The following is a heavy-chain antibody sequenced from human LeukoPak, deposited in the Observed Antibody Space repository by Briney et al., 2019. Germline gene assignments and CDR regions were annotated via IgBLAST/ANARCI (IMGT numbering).Heavy chain of an antibody. V-gene: IGHV1-18*01. CDR3: ARELVGATTRGYFDY. CDR1: GYTFTSYG. D-gene: IGHD1-26*01. CDR2: ISAYNGNT. J-gene: IGHJ4*02. Sequence: SSVKVSCKASGYTFTSYGISWVRQAPGQGLEGMGWISAYNGNTNYAQKLQGRVTMTTDTSTSTAYMELRSLRSDDTAVYYCARELVGATTRGYFDYWGQGTLVTVSS.